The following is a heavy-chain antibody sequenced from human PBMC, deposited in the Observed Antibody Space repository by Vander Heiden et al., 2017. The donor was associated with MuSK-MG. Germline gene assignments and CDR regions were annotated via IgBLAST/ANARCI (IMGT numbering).Heavy chain of an antibody. CDR3: AKDLSSGSTWYGYIDY. CDR2: LGGSGGST. Sequence: EVQLLDSGGGLVQPAWSLRLSCAASGFTFSTYAMSWVRQAPGKGLEWVSTLGGSGGSTYYADSVKGRFTISRDNSKNTLYLQMNSLRAEDTAVYYCAKDLSSGSTWYGYIDYWGQGTLVTVSS. D-gene: IGHD6-13*01. CDR1: GFTFSTYA. J-gene: IGHJ4*02. V-gene: IGHV3-23*01.